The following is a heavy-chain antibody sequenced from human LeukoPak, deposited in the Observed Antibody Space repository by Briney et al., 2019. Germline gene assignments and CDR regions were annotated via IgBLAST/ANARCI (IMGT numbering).Heavy chain of an antibody. D-gene: IGHD6-13*01. V-gene: IGHV4-59*08. CDR3: ARLPPPPQLVNPPFDY. CDR2: IFYSGSA. CDR1: GGSVSGYY. J-gene: IGHJ4*02. Sequence: SETLSLTCTVSGGSVSGYYWSWIRQFPGKRLEWIGDIFYSGSANSNPSLKSRLTLSVDTSKNQFSLKLTSVTAADTAVYYCARLPPPPQLVNPPFDYWGQGTLVTVSS.